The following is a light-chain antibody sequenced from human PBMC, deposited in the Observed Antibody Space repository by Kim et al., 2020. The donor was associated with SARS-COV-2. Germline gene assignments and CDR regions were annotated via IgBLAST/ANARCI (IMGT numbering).Light chain of an antibody. Sequence: QSALTQPASVSGSPGQSITISCTGTSLDVGGYNYVSWYQQHPGKAPKLMIYDVHNRPTGVSDRFSGSKSGNTASLTISGLQAEDEADYYCSSWASTTTYVFGAGTKVTVL. V-gene: IGLV2-14*01. CDR2: DVH. CDR1: SLDVGGYNY. J-gene: IGLJ1*01. CDR3: SSWASTTTYV.